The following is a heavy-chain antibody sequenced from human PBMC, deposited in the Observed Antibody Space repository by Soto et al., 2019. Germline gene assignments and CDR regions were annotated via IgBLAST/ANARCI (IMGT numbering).Heavy chain of an antibody. V-gene: IGHV3-48*02. CDR2: ISDSGSNT. CDR3: AKDRVGLSYYYGSGRSYGIDV. J-gene: IGHJ6*02. CDR1: GFKISSSS. Sequence: EVQLVESGGGLVQPGGSLRLSCAAFGFKISSSSMNWVRQAPGRGLEWVAYISDSGSNTLYADSVKGRFTVSRDTAKNSLYLKMSGLRDADRAVYYCAKDRVGLSYYYGSGRSYGIDVWGQGTTVTVSS. D-gene: IGHD3-10*01.